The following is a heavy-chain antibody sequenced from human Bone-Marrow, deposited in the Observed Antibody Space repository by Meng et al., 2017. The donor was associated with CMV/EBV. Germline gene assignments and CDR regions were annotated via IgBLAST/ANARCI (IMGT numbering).Heavy chain of an antibody. CDR2: ISSSGSTI. CDR1: GFTFSDYY. D-gene: IGHD6-13*01. CDR3: AREEGSSWLDY. V-gene: IGHV3-11*01. J-gene: IGHJ4*02. Sequence: SCAASGFTFSDYYMSWLRQAPGKGLEWVSYISSSGSTIYYADSVKGRFTTSRDNAKNSLYLQMNSLRAEDTAVYYCAREEGSSWLDYWGQGTLVTVSS.